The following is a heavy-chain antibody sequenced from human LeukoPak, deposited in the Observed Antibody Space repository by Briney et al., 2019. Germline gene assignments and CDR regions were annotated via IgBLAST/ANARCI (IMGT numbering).Heavy chain of an antibody. Sequence: GGSLRLSCAASGFTVSSNYMSWVRQAPGKGLEWVSVIYSSGSTYHADSVKGRFTISRDNSKNTLHLQMNTLRAEGTAVYYCASRIATAGSVDYWGQGTLVTVSS. J-gene: IGHJ4*02. CDR2: IYSSGST. V-gene: IGHV3-53*01. D-gene: IGHD6-13*01. CDR1: GFTVSSNY. CDR3: ASRIATAGSVDY.